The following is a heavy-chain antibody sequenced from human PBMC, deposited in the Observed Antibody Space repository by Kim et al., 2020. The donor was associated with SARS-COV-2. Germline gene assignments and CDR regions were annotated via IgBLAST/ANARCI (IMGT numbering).Heavy chain of an antibody. Sequence: GGSLRLSCAASGFTFRSYWMNWVRQAPGKGLEWVANIKQDRNEKYYVDSVKGRVTISRDNAKNSLYLKMNSLRAEDTAVYYCAREGRSTFDFFDYWGQGNLVTVSS. D-gene: IGHD2-15*01. CDR3: AREGRSTFDFFDY. CDR2: IKQDRNEK. CDR1: GFTFRSYW. V-gene: IGHV3-7*01. J-gene: IGHJ4*02.